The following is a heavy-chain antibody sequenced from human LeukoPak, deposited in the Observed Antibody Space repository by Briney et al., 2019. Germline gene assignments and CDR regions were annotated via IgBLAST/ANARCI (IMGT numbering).Heavy chain of an antibody. D-gene: IGHD4-23*01. CDR2: IIPIFGTA. J-gene: IGHJ4*02. V-gene: IGHV1-69*01. Sequence: SVKVSCKASGGTFISYAISWVRQAPGQGLEWMEGIIPIFGTANYAQKFQGRVTITADESTSTAYMELSSLRSEDTAVYYCARVPHLYGGNLGSGDYWGQGTLVTVSS. CDR1: GGTFISYA. CDR3: ARVPHLYGGNLGSGDY.